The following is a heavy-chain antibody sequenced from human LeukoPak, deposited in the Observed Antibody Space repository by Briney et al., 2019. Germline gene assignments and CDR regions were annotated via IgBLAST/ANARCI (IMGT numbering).Heavy chain of an antibody. D-gene: IGHD3-16*01. Sequence: GGSLRLSCAASGFTFSSYWMYWVRQAPGKGLVWVSRIKTDGSSTSYADSVEGRFTISRDNAKNTVYLQMNSLRAEDTAVYYCANGAFRLYYIDVWGKGTTVTVSS. J-gene: IGHJ6*03. V-gene: IGHV3-74*01. CDR1: GFTFSSYW. CDR3: ANGAFRLYYIDV. CDR2: IKTDGSST.